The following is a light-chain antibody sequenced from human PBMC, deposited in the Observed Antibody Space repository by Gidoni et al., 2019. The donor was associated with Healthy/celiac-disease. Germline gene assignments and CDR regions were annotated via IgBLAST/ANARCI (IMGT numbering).Light chain of an antibody. CDR1: QSVSSD. J-gene: IGKJ5*01. V-gene: IGKV3-11*01. CDR3: QQRSNWPPIT. Sequence: EIVLPKSPATLSLSPGERATLSCRASQSVSSDLAWYQQKPGQAPRLLIDDASNRATGIPARFSGSGSGTDFTLTISSLEPEDFAVYYCQQRSNWPPITFGQGTRLEIK. CDR2: DAS.